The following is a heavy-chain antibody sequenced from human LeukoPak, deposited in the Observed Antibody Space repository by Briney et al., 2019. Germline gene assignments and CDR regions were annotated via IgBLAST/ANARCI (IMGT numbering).Heavy chain of an antibody. J-gene: IGHJ4*02. CDR3: ARDYGGYDSYFDY. Sequence: GGSLRLSCAASGFTFSSYSMNRVRQAPGKGLEWVSYISSSSNTIYYADSVKGRFTISRDNAKNSLYLQMNSLRAEDTAVYYCARDYGGYDSYFDYWGQGTLVTVSS. CDR1: GFTFSSYS. D-gene: IGHD5-12*01. CDR2: ISSSSNTI. V-gene: IGHV3-48*01.